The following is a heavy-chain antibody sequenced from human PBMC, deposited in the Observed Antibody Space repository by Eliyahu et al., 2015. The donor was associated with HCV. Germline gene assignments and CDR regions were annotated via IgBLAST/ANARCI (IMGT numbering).Heavy chain of an antibody. CDR2: INQCATP. D-gene: IGHD4-23*01. CDR3: VRGRQPNTSVRWELLD. CDR1: GESLRGYS. V-gene: IGHV4-34*01. J-gene: IGHJ4*02. Sequence: QVRLQQWGAGLLKPSDTLSLTCAVFGESLRGYSWNWIRKPPGKGLEWIGEINQCATPNHKPSLKSRVTISEDMSKNQIFLKLDSVTAADTGIYYCVRGRQPNTSVRWELLDWGQGTQVTVSS.